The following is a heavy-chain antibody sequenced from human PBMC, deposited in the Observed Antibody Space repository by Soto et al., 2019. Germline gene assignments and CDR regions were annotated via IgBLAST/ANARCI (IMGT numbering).Heavy chain of an antibody. CDR2: IYYSGST. V-gene: IGHV4-59*01. D-gene: IGHD3-9*01. CDR1: GGSISSYY. Sequence: PSETLSLTCTVYGGSISSYYWSWIRQPPGKGLEWIGYIYYSGSTNYNPSLKSRITITVDTSKNQFSLKLSFVAAGGPAVYYCARVPALRYSPLIDYWGQGTLVTVSS. J-gene: IGHJ4*02. CDR3: ARVPALRYSPLIDY.